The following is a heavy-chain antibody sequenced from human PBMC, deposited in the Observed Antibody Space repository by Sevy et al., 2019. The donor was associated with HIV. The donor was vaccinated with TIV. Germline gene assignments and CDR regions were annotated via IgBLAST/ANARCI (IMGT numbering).Heavy chain of an antibody. D-gene: IGHD3-10*01. CDR1: GGSIRSSHW. V-gene: IGHV4-4*02. Sequence: SETLSLTCAVSGGSIRSSHWWSWVRQSPGKGLEWIGEIYYSGSRNYNPSLKSRLTISVDTSNNLFSLRLSSVTAADTAVYYCAREEYFYGSGTYSYGMDVWGQGTTVTVSS. J-gene: IGHJ6*02. CDR2: IYYSGSR. CDR3: AREEYFYGSGTYSYGMDV.